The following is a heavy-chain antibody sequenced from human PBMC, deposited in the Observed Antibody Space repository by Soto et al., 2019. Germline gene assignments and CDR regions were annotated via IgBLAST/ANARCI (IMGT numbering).Heavy chain of an antibody. CDR1: GGSISSGGYY. CDR3: ARDKITGLFDY. Sequence: SETLSLTCTVSGGSISSGGYYWSWIRQHPGKGLEWIGYIYYSGSSNYNPSLKSRVTISVDTSKNQFSLKLTSVTAADTAVYYCARDKITGLFDYWGQGTLVTVS. CDR2: IYYSGSS. J-gene: IGHJ4*02. D-gene: IGHD2-8*02. V-gene: IGHV4-31*02.